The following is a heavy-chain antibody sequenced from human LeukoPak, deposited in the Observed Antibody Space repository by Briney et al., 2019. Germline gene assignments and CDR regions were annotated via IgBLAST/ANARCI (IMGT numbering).Heavy chain of an antibody. CDR1: GGSISSGDYY. CDR3: ARDSGDLWFGERINNWFDP. Sequence: SETLSLTCTVSGGSISSGDYYWSWIRQPPGKGLEWIGYIYYSGSTYYNPSLKSRVTISVDTSKNQFPLKLSSVTAADTAVYYCARDSGDLWFGERINNWFDPWGQGTLVTVSS. V-gene: IGHV4-30-4*01. J-gene: IGHJ5*02. D-gene: IGHD3-10*01. CDR2: IYYSGST.